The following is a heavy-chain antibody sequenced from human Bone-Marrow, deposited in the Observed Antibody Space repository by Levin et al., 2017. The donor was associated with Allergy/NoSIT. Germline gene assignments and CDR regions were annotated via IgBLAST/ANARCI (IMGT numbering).Heavy chain of an antibody. CDR3: ARDLYSGDSSSWYYFDY. V-gene: IGHV1-46*01. CDR1: GYTFTSYY. Sequence: GESLKISCKASGYTFTSYYMHWVRQAPGQGLEWMGIINPSGGSTSYAQKFQGRVTMTRDTSTSTVYMELSSLRSEDTAVYYCARDLYSGDSSSWYYFDYWGQGTLVTVSS. D-gene: IGHD6-13*01. CDR2: INPSGGST. J-gene: IGHJ4*02.